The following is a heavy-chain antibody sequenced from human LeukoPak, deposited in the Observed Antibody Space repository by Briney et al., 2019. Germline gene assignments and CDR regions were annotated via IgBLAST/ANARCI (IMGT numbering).Heavy chain of an antibody. CDR2: ISGSGGST. V-gene: IGHV3-23*01. CDR1: GFTFSSYA. D-gene: IGHD2-21*01. J-gene: IGHJ4*02. CDR3: AKEKVSHFDY. Sequence: GGSLRLSCAASGFTFSSYAMSWVRQAPGKGLEWVSAISGSGGSTYYADSVKGRFTSSRYNSKNTLYLQMNRLRAAETAVYCCAKEKVSHFDYWGQGTPVTVSP.